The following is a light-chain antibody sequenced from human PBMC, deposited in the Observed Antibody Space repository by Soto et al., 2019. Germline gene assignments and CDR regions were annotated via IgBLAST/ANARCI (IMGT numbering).Light chain of an antibody. J-gene: IGKJ1*01. CDR2: GAS. Sequence: EIVLTQSPGTRSLSPGERATLSCRASQSVSSSYLDWYQQKHGQAPRLLIYGASSRATGIPDRFSGSGSGTDFTLTISRLEPEDFAVYYCQQYGSSPPTFGQGTQVDIK. CDR3: QQYGSSPPT. CDR1: QSVSSSY. V-gene: IGKV3-20*01.